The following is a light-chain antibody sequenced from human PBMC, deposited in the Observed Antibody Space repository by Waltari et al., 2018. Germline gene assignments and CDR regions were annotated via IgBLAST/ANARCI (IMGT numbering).Light chain of an antibody. V-gene: IGLV3-25*03. CDR1: ALPKHY. CDR3: QSADSSGTYVV. J-gene: IGLJ2*01. Sequence: SYELTQPPSVSVSPGQTARISCSGDALPKHYAYWYQQKPGQAPVLLIYKDTERPSGNPGRFSGSSSGTTVTLTISGVQAEDEADYYCQSADSSGTYVVFGGGTMLTVL. CDR2: KDT.